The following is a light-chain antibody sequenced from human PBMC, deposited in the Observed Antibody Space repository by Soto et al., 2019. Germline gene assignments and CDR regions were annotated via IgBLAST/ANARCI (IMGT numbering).Light chain of an antibody. V-gene: IGKV1-33*01. CDR2: YAS. J-gene: IGKJ3*01. CDR3: QQYENLPRFI. Sequence: TQSPSSLSASVGDRVTITCLASHDIGNYLNWYQQKPGKAPKLLIYYASNLETGVSSRFSGSGSGTDFTFTISSLQPEDIATYFCQQYENLPRFIFGPGTKVDIK. CDR1: HDIGNY.